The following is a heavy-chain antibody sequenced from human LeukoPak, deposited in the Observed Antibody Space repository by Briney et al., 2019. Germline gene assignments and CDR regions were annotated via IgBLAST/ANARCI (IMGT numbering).Heavy chain of an antibody. CDR1: GFIFSSYW. V-gene: IGHV3-74*01. J-gene: IGHJ3*02. CDR2: INSDGSTT. Sequence: GGSLRLSCAASGFIFSSYWMHWVRQAPGRGLVWVSRINSDGSTTTYADSVKGRFTISRDNAKNTLYLQMNSLRAEDTAVYYCARDQGGSSSWYAFDIWGQGTMVTVSS. D-gene: IGHD6-13*01. CDR3: ARDQGGSSSWYAFDI.